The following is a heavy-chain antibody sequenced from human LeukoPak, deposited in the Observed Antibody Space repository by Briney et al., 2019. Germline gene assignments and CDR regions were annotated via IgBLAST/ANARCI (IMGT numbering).Heavy chain of an antibody. Sequence: SETLSLTCTVSGGSISSSSYYWGWIRQPPGKGLEWIGSIYYSGSTYYNPSLKSRVTISVDTSKNQFSLKLSSVTAADTAVYYCARVILKDDYGGHNWFDPWGQGTLVTVSS. V-gene: IGHV4-39*07. CDR1: GGSISSSSYY. CDR2: IYYSGST. J-gene: IGHJ5*02. D-gene: IGHD4-23*01. CDR3: ARVILKDDYGGHNWFDP.